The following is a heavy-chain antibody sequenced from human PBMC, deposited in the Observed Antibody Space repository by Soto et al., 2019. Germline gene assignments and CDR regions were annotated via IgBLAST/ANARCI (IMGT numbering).Heavy chain of an antibody. CDR3: ARRTVNIRTFYSGLKTHCFDY. D-gene: IGHD6-19*01. V-gene: IGHV4-39*01. CDR1: GGSISSSSYY. CDR2: IYYTGNT. J-gene: IGHJ4*02. Sequence: SETLSLTCAVSGGSISSSSYYWGWIRQPPGKGLEWIGSIYYTGNTYYTPSLQSRVAISVDTSKNQFSLKLNSVTAADTAVYYCARRTVNIRTFYSGLKTHCFDYWGQGAPVTVSS.